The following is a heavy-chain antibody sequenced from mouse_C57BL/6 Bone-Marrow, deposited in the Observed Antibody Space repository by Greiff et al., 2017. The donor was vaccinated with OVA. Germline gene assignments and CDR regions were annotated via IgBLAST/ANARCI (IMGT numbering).Heavy chain of an antibody. CDR2: INPNNGGT. CDR1: GYTFTDYN. D-gene: IGHD3-2*02. V-gene: IGHV1-22*01. CDR3: ARGRQLRHPFAD. Sequence: EVQLQQSGPELVKPGASVKMSCKASGYTFTDYNMHWVKQSHGKSLEWIGYINPNNGGTSYNQKFKGKATLTVNKSSSTAYMELRSLTSEDSAVYYCARGRQLRHPFADWGQGTLVTVSA. J-gene: IGHJ3*01.